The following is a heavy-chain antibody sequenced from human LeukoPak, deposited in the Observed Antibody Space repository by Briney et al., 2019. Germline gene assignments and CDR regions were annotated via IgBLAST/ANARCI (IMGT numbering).Heavy chain of an antibody. CDR1: GFTFSSYG. V-gene: IGHV3-23*01. J-gene: IGHJ4*02. D-gene: IGHD3-10*01. CDR2: ISGSGGST. Sequence: GGSLRLSCAASGFTFSSYGMGWVRQAPGKGLEWVAAISGSGGSTYYADSVEGRFTISRDNSKNKLYLQMNSLRAADTAVYYCAGGDYYGSGSFDYWGQGTLVTVSS. CDR3: AGGDYYGSGSFDY.